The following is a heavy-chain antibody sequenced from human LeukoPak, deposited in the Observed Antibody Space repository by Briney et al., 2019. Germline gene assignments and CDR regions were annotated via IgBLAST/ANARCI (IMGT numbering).Heavy chain of an antibody. CDR3: ARGETGDLFFDY. CDR1: GGPISSYY. V-gene: IGHV4-59*01. J-gene: IGHJ4*02. D-gene: IGHD7-27*01. CDR2: IYYSGST. Sequence: SETLSLTCTVSGGPISSYYWSWIRQPPGKGLEWIGYIYYSGSTNYNPSLKSRVTISVDTSKNQFSLKLSSVTAADTAVYYCARGETGDLFFDYWGQGTLVTVSS.